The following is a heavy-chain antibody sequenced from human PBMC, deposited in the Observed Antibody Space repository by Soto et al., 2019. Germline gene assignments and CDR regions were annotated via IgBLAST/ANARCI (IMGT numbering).Heavy chain of an antibody. D-gene: IGHD2-15*01. J-gene: IGHJ5*02. V-gene: IGHV3-30-3*01. CDR1: GFTFSSYA. CDR3: ARDRTYCSGGSCYSGWFDP. CDR2: ISYDGSNK. Sequence: GGFLRLSCAAFGFTFSSYAMHWVRQAPGKGLEWVAVISYDGSNKYYADSVKGRFTISRDNSKNTLYLQMNSLRAEDTAVYYCARDRTYCSGGSCYSGWFDPWGQGTLVTVSS.